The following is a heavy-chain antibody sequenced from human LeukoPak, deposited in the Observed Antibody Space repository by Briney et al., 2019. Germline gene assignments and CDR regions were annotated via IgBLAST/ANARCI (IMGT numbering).Heavy chain of an antibody. D-gene: IGHD2-21*02. V-gene: IGHV4-59*08. CDR3: ARASPRGDHMDV. Sequence: PSETLSLTCTVSGGSISSYYWSWIRQPPGKGLEWIGYIYYSGSTNYNPSLKSRVTISVDTSKNQFSLKLSSVTAADTAVYYCARASPRGDHMDVWGKGTTVTVSS. CDR2: IYYSGST. CDR1: GGSISSYY. J-gene: IGHJ6*03.